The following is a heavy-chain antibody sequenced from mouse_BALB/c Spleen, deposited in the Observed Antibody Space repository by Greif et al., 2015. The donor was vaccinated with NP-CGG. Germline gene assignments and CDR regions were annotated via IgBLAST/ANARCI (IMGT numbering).Heavy chain of an antibody. CDR2: IRNKANGYTT. V-gene: IGHV7-3*02. D-gene: IGHD2-4*01. CDR3: ARDMDYPFAY. J-gene: IGHJ3*01. CDR1: GFTFTDYY. Sequence: EVQLVESGGGLVQPGGSLRLSCATSGFTFTDYYMSWVRQPPGKALEWLGFIRNKANGYTTEYSASVKGRFTISRDNSQSILYLQMNTLRAEDSATYYCARDMDYPFAYWGQGTLVTVSA.